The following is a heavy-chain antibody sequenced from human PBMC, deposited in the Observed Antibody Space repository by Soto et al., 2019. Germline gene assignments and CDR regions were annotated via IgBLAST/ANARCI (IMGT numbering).Heavy chain of an antibody. CDR2: TYYRSKWYN. CDR1: GDNVSSNSAA. J-gene: IGHJ6*02. D-gene: IGHD2-15*01. CDR3: ARDGCCYEYYYGMDV. Sequence: SRALSLPCAISGDNVSSNSAAWNGIRQSPSRGLEWLGRTYYRSKWYNDYAVSVKSRITINPDTSKNKFSLQLNSVTPEATAVYYCARDGCCYEYYYGMDVWGQGTTVTVSS. V-gene: IGHV6-1*01.